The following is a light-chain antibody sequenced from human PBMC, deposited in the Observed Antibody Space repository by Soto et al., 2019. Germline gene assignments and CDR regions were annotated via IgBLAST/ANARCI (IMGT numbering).Light chain of an antibody. CDR2: DAS. J-gene: IGKJ2*03. Sequence: DIQMTQSPSAMSVSIGDRVTITCRASQAISSYLAWFQQKSGKVPTRLIYDASTLQSRVPSRFSGSGSGTDFTLTITNVQPEDVATYFCLQHDRYPYSFGQGTKL. CDR1: QAISSY. V-gene: IGKV1-17*03. CDR3: LQHDRYPYS.